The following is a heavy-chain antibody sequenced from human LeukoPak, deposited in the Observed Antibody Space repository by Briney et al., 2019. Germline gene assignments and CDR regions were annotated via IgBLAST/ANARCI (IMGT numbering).Heavy chain of an antibody. J-gene: IGHJ4*02. CDR2: ISSSSSNI. CDR1: GFTFSSYS. D-gene: IGHD3-3*01. V-gene: IGHV3-21*01. CDR3: ARDRVTIFGVVIIGKHFDY. Sequence: GGSLRLSCAASGFTFSSYSMNWVRQAPGKGLEWVSSISSSSSNIYYADSVKGRFTISRDNAKNSLYLQMNSLRAEDTAVYYCARDRVTIFGVVIIGKHFDYWGQGTLVTVSS.